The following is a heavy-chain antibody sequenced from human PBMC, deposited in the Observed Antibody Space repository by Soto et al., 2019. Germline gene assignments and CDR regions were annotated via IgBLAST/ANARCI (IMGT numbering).Heavy chain of an antibody. CDR1: GGSISSGDYY. CDR2: IYYSGST. Sequence: KPSETLSLTCTVSGGSISSGDYYWSWIRQPPGKGLEWIGYIYYSGSTYYNPSLKSRVTISVDTSKNQFSLKLSSVTAADTAVYYCARDRGGGYCSSTSCERFFDYWGQGTLVTVSS. CDR3: ARDRGGGYCSSTSCERFFDY. D-gene: IGHD2-2*01. V-gene: IGHV4-30-4*01. J-gene: IGHJ4*02.